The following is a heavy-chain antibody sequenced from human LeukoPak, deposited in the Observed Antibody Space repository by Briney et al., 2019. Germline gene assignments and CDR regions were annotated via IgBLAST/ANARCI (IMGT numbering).Heavy chain of an antibody. CDR2: IIPIFGTA. D-gene: IGHD3-9*01. CDR3: ARLNWDEIRYYDILTGPTGRAFDI. CDR1: RGTFSSYA. V-gene: IGHV1-69*05. J-gene: IGHJ3*02. Sequence: SVKVSCKASRGTFSSYAISWVRQAPGQGLEWMGRIIPIFGTANYAQKFQGRVTITTDESTSTAYMELSSLRSEDTAVYYCARLNWDEIRYYDILTGPTGRAFDIWGQGTMVTVSS.